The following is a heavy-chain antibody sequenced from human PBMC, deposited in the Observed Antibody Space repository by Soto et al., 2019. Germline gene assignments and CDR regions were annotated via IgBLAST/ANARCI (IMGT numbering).Heavy chain of an antibody. J-gene: IGHJ6*02. CDR2: ISTYNGDT. V-gene: IGHV1-18*01. CDR3: AREGLAPYYYYGLDV. Sequence: ASVKVSCKASGYTFTRSGISWVRQAPGQGLEWMGWISTYNGDTNYAQTFQGRVTMTTDTSKSTVYMELRSLTSDNTAVYYCAREGLAPYYYYGLDVRGQWILLTVAS. CDR1: GYTFTRSG.